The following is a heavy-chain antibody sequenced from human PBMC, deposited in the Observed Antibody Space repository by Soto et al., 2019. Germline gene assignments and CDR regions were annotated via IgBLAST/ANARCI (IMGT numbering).Heavy chain of an antibody. D-gene: IGHD6-13*01. V-gene: IGHV1-69*13. Sequence: SVKVSCKASGGTFSSYAISWVRQAPGQGLEWMGGIIPIFGTANYAQKFQGRVTITADESTSTAYMELSSLRSEDTAVYYCASGRSWAAAGPYYYGMDVWGQGTTGTAP. CDR2: IIPIFGTA. CDR3: ASGRSWAAAGPYYYGMDV. CDR1: GGTFSSYA. J-gene: IGHJ6*02.